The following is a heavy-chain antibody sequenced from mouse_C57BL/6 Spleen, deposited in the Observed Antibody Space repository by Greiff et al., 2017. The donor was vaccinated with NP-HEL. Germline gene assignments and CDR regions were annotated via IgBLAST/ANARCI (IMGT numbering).Heavy chain of an antibody. CDR1: GYAFSSYW. Sequence: VQLQQSGAELVKPGASVKISCKASGYAFSSYWMNWVKQRPGKGLEWIGQIYPGDGDTNYNGKFKGKATLTADKSSSTAYMQLSSLTSEDSAVYFCARFSDGYYECAYWGQGTLVTVSA. CDR2: IYPGDGDT. J-gene: IGHJ3*01. D-gene: IGHD2-3*01. V-gene: IGHV1-80*01. CDR3: ARFSDGYYECAY.